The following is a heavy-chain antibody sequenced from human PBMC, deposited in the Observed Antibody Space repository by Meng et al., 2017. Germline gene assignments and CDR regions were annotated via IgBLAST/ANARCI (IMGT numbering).Heavy chain of an antibody. CDR3: ARCGEEMATITGYYYYGMDV. Sequence: ESLKISCKGSGYSFTSYWIGWVRQMPGKGLGWMGIIYPGDSDTRYSPSFQGQVTISADKSISTAYLQWSSLKASDTAMYYCARCGEEMATITGYYYYGMDVWGQGTTVTVSS. D-gene: IGHD5-24*01. CDR1: GYSFTSYW. J-gene: IGHJ6*02. V-gene: IGHV5-51*01. CDR2: IYPGDSDT.